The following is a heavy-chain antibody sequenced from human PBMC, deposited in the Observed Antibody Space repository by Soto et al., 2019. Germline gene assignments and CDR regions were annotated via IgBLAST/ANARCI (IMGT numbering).Heavy chain of an antibody. CDR1: GYSFTSYW. CDR3: ARPRGAAAGYYGMDV. CDR2: IYPGDSDT. J-gene: IGHJ6*02. V-gene: IGHV5-51*01. D-gene: IGHD6-13*01. Sequence: PGESLKISCMGSGYSFTSYWIGWVRQMPGKGLEWMGIIYPGDSDTRYSPSFQGQVTISADKSISTAYLQWSSLKASDTAMYYCARPRGAAAGYYGMDVWGQGTTVTVSS.